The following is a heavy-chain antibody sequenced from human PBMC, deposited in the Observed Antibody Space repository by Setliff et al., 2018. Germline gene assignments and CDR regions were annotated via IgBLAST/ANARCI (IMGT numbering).Heavy chain of an antibody. CDR3: AREGRRYYDSSGYYYDPYYYYMDV. Sequence: GASVKVSCKASGDSFSNYAITWVRQAPGQGLEWMGRISAYNGNTIYAQKFQGRVTMTTDTSTSTAYMELRSLTSDDTAVYYCAREGRRYYDSSGYYYDPYYYYMDVWGKGTTVTVSS. V-gene: IGHV1-18*01. D-gene: IGHD3-22*01. J-gene: IGHJ6*03. CDR1: GDSFSNYA. CDR2: ISAYNGNT.